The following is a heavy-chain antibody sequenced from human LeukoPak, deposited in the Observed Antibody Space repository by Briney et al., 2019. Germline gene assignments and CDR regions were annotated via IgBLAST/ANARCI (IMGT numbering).Heavy chain of an antibody. CDR3: ARDPSVRWNPYYFDY. J-gene: IGHJ4*02. Sequence: SETLSLTCTVSGYSISSGYYWGWIRQPPGKGLEWIGSIYHSGSTYYNPSLKSRVTISVDTSKNQFSLKLSSVTAADTAVCYCARDPSVRWNPYYFDYWGQGTLVTVSS. V-gene: IGHV4-38-2*02. CDR2: IYHSGST. D-gene: IGHD1-1*01. CDR1: GYSISSGYY.